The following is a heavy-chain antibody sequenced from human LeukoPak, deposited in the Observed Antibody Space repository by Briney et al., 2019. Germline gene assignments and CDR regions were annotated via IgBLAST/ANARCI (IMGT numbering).Heavy chain of an antibody. CDR3: AKEKEMATIIGDAFDI. J-gene: IGHJ3*02. D-gene: IGHD5-24*01. Sequence: GGSLRLSCAASGFTFSSYAMNWVRQAPGKGLEWVSSISGSGGRTYYADSVKGRFTISRDNSKNTLYLQMNSLRAEDTAVYYCAKEKEMATIIGDAFDIWGQGTMVTVSS. V-gene: IGHV3-23*01. CDR2: ISGSGGRT. CDR1: GFTFSSYA.